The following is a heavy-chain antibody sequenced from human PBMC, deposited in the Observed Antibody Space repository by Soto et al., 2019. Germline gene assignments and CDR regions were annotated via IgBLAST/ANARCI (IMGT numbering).Heavy chain of an antibody. CDR1: GYTFTGYA. CDR3: ARNARPYEQRHYYYYGMDV. CDR2: INAGNGNT. J-gene: IGHJ6*02. V-gene: IGHV1-3*01. D-gene: IGHD1-1*01. Sequence: ASVKVSCKASGYTFTGYAMHWVRQAPGQRLEWMGWINAGNGNTKYSQKFQGRVTITRDTSASTAYMELSSLRSEDTAVYYCARNARPYEQRHYYYYGMDVWGQGTTVTVSS.